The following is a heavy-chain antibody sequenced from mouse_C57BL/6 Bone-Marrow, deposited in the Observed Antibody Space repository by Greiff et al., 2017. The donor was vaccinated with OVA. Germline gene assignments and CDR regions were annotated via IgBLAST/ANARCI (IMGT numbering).Heavy chain of an antibody. J-gene: IGHJ3*01. CDR2: IYPGDGDT. CDR3: ARGDY. Sequence: VQLQQSGADLVKPEASVKISCKASGYTFSNYWMNWVKQRPGKGLEWIGKIYPGDGDTNYNGKFKGQATLTADKSSSTAYMHLSSLTSEDSAVYVCARGDYWGQGTLVTVSA. V-gene: IGHV1-80*01. CDR1: GYTFSNYW.